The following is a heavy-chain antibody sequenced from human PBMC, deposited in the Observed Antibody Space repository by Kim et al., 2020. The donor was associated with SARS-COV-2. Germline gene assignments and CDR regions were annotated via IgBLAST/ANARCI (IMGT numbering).Heavy chain of an antibody. Sequence: GSLRLSCAASGFTFSSYWMTWVRQAPGKGLEWVASIKQDGNVKYYVDSVKGRFTISRDNAKNSLYLQMNSLRAEDTAVYYCTRPTRGGSFDYWGQGALV. V-gene: IGHV3-7*01. CDR1: GFTFSSYW. CDR2: IKQDGNVK. D-gene: IGHD1-26*01. CDR3: TRPTRGGSFDY. J-gene: IGHJ4*02.